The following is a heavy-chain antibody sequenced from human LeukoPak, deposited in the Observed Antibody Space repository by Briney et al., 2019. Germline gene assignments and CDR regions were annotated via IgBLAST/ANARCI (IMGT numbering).Heavy chain of an antibody. CDR1: RFDFSSYA. Sequence: GGSLRLSCAASRFDFSSYAMSWVRQPPGKGLEWVSVISRRDDYTYYADSVKGRFTISRDNSKNTLYLQMNSLRAEDTAVYYCANDYRSGSFHDFWGQGTLVTVSS. CDR3: ANDYRSGSFHDF. V-gene: IGHV3-23*01. CDR2: ISRRDDYT. D-gene: IGHD3-10*01. J-gene: IGHJ4*02.